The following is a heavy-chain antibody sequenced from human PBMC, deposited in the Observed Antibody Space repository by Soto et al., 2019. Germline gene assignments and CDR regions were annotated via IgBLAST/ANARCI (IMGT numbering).Heavy chain of an antibody. CDR2: IRGSGGPT. CDR1: GFTFSNYA. V-gene: IGHV3-23*01. CDR3: VKDFRSGHEWAPD. J-gene: IGHJ4*02. D-gene: IGHD5-12*01. Sequence: EVQLLESGGDLVQPGGSLRLSCAASGFTFSNYAMSWVRQAPGKGLEWVSLIRGSGGPTNYADSVKGRFTVSRDNSKNMLFLQMNSLRAEDTAVYYCVKDFRSGHEWAPDWGQGNLVTVSS.